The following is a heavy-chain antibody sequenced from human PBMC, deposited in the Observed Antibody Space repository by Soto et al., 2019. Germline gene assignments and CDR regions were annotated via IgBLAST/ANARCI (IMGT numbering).Heavy chain of an antibody. D-gene: IGHD6-19*01. V-gene: IGHV3-23*01. Sequence: GGSLRLSCAASGFTFSSYAMSWVRQAPGKGLEWVSAISGSGGSTYYADSVKGRFTISRDNSKNTLYLQMNSLRAEDTAVYYCAKDGGYSSGWYVGDAFDIWGQGTMVTVSS. CDR1: GFTFSSYA. CDR3: AKDGGYSSGWYVGDAFDI. CDR2: ISGSGGST. J-gene: IGHJ3*02.